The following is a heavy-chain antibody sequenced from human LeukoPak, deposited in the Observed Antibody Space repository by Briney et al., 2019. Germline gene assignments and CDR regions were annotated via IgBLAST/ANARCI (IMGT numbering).Heavy chain of an antibody. CDR1: GFTFSSYA. Sequence: GGSLRLSCAASGFTFSSYAMSWVRQAPGKGLEWVSAISGSGGSTYYADSVKGRFTISRDNSKNTLYLQMNSLRAEDTAVYYCAKACGYYYDSSGYWKDWGQGTLVTVSS. V-gene: IGHV3-23*01. CDR3: AKACGYYYDSSGYWKD. CDR2: ISGSGGST. J-gene: IGHJ4*02. D-gene: IGHD3-22*01.